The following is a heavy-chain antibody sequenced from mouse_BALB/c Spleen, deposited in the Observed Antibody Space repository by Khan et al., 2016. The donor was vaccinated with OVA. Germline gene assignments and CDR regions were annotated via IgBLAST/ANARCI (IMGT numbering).Heavy chain of an antibody. Sequence: QVQLKESGTELVKPGASVKLSCKTSGYTFTSYWIQWVKQRPGQGLEWIGQIFPGTGTTYYNENFKGKATLPIDTSSPTAYMQLSSLTSEDSAVYFCARGYFGNYEFAYWGQGTLVTVSA. CDR1: GYTFTSYW. J-gene: IGHJ3*01. V-gene: IGHV1S132*01. CDR2: IFPGTGTT. D-gene: IGHD2-1*01. CDR3: ARGYFGNYEFAY.